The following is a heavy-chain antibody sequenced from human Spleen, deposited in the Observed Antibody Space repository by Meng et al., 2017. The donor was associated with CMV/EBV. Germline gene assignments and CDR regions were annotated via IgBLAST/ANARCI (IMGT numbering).Heavy chain of an antibody. CDR2: ISYDGTNK. Sequence: GGSLRLSCAASGFTFSIYAVHWVRQAPGKGLEWVALISYDGTNKYYADSVKGRFTVSRDKSKNTLYLQMNSLRVEDTAVYYCARIGYCSNTSCQTYGMDVWGQGTTVTVSS. J-gene: IGHJ6*02. CDR1: GFTFSIYA. CDR3: ARIGYCSNTSCQTYGMDV. V-gene: IGHV3-30-3*01. D-gene: IGHD2-2*01.